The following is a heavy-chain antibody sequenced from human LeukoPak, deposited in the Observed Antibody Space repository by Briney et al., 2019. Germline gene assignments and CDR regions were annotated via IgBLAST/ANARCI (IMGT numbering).Heavy chain of an antibody. Sequence: GCSLRLSCAASGCTFSDYSMNGVRHAPGKWLGGGAYSSSSSTTIFHAHYVQGRFTIYSDTAKNSLFLQMNGLRDEDTALYSCARERVIAAAGDGFDSWGQGTLVTVSS. CDR2: SSSSSTTI. CDR3: ARERVIAAAGDGFDS. J-gene: IGHJ4*02. V-gene: IGHV3-48*02. CDR1: GCTFSDYS. D-gene: IGHD2-21*01.